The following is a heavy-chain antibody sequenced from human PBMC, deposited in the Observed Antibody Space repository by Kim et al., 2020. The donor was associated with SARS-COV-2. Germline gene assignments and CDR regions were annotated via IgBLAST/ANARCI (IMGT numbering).Heavy chain of an antibody. CDR1: GGSVSSGSYY. CDR2: IYYSGST. D-gene: IGHD1-7*01. V-gene: IGHV4-61*01. J-gene: IGHJ3*02. CDR3: ARRELELGAFDI. Sequence: SETLSLTCTVSGGSVSSGSYYWSWIRQPPGKGLEWIGYIYYSGSTNYNPSLKSRVTISVDTSKNQFSLKLSSVTAADTAVYYCARRELELGAFDIWGQGTMVTVSS.